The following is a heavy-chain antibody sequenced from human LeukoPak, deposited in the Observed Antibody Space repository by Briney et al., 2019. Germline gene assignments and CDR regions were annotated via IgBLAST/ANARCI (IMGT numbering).Heavy chain of an antibody. J-gene: IGHJ4*02. Sequence: SVKVSCKSSGGTFSSYAISWVRQAPGQGLEWMGRIIPIFGTANYAQKFQGRVTITTDESTSTAYMELSSLRSEDTAVYYCAREGMVAQNYFDYWGQGTLVTVSS. CDR1: GGTFSSYA. V-gene: IGHV1-69*05. CDR3: AREGMVAQNYFDY. D-gene: IGHD1-26*01. CDR2: IIPIFGTA.